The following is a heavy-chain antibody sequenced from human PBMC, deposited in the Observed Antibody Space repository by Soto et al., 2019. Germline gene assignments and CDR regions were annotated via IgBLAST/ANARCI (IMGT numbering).Heavy chain of an antibody. Sequence: EVQLVESGGGLVKPGGSLRLSCAASGFTFSNAWMNWVRQAPGKGLEWVGRIKSKTDGGTTDYAAPVKGRFTISRDDSTTPLYLQMNSLKTDDTAVYYCTTVNAIPLVGATSPFAYWGQGTLVTVSS. CDR1: GFTFSNAW. CDR2: IKSKTDGGTT. CDR3: TTVNAIPLVGATSPFAY. D-gene: IGHD1-26*01. V-gene: IGHV3-15*07. J-gene: IGHJ4*02.